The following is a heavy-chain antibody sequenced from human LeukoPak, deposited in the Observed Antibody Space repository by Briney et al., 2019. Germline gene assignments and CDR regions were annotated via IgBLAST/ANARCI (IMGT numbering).Heavy chain of an antibody. J-gene: IGHJ4*02. CDR3: AKKYSSGQGRPYDY. CDR2: ISGSGGST. Sequence: GVSLRLSCAASGFTFSSYTMRWVRQAPGKGLEWVSAISGSGGSTFYADSVKGRFTISRDNSKNTLYLQMNSLRAEDTAIYYCAKKYSSGQGRPYDYWGQGTLVTVSS. CDR1: GFTFSSYT. V-gene: IGHV3-23*01. D-gene: IGHD6-19*01.